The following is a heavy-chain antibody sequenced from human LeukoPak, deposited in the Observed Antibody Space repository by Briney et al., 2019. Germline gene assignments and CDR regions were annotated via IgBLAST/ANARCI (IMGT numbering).Heavy chain of an antibody. Sequence: ASVKVSCKASGGTFSSYAISWVRQAPGQGLEWMGWINTNTGNPTYAQGFTGRFVFSLDTSVSTAYLQISSLKAEDTAVYYCARGPWYSSGWYSDYWGQGTLVTVSS. V-gene: IGHV7-4-1*02. J-gene: IGHJ4*02. CDR1: GGTFSSYA. CDR3: ARGPWYSSGWYSDY. D-gene: IGHD6-19*01. CDR2: INTNTGNP.